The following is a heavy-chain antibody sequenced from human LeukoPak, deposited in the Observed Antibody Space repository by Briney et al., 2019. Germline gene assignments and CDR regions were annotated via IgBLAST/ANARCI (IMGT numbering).Heavy chain of an antibody. CDR2: ISYDGSNK. V-gene: IGHV3-30*19. J-gene: IGHJ4*02. CDR1: GFTFSSYG. CDR3: ARVSEYSSGDDY. Sequence: PGGSLRLSCAASGFTFSSYGMHWVRQAPGKGLEWVAVISYDGSNKYYADSVKGRFTISRDNSKNTLYLQMNSLRAEDTAVYYCARVSEYSSGDDYWGQGTLVTVSS. D-gene: IGHD6-19*01.